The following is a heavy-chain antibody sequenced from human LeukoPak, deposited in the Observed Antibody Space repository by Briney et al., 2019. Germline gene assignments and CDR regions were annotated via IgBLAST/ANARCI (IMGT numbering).Heavy chain of an antibody. CDR2: ISGSNGNT. D-gene: IGHD1-26*01. CDR3: ARSGRGTYYYFDL. J-gene: IGHJ4*02. Sequence: ASVKVSCKASNYPFTRYGISWVRQAPGQGLEWMGWISGSNGNTNYAQKFQGRVSMTADASTGTAYLELRSLRSDDTAVYYCARSGRGTYYYFDLWGQGTLVTVSS. CDR1: NYPFTRYG. V-gene: IGHV1-18*01.